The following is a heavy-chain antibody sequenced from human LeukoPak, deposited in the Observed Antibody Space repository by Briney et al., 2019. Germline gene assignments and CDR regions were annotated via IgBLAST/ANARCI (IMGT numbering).Heavy chain of an antibody. V-gene: IGHV3-21*01. D-gene: IGHD2-2*02. Sequence: GGSLRLSCAASGFTFSNYAMNWVRQAPGKGLEWVSSISGSSTDLYYADSVKGRFTISRDNAKNSLYLQMNSLRAEDPAVYYCASLRAYIGYWGQGTLVTVSS. CDR3: ASLRAYIGY. J-gene: IGHJ4*02. CDR1: GFTFSNYA. CDR2: ISGSSTDL.